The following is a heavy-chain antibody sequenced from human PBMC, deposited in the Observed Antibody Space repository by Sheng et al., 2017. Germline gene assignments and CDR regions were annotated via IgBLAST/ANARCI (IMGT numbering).Heavy chain of an antibody. CDR3: AHRVESGRCSPSGCFEVRWFDP. J-gene: IGHJ5*02. CDR2: IYWDDDK. CDR1: GFALATPGVG. D-gene: IGHD3-10*01. V-gene: IGHV2-5*02. Sequence: QITLKESGPTLVKPTQTLMLTCTFSGFALATPGVGVGWIRQPPGKALEWLALIYWDDDKRYNPYLQSRVTITKDTSKNQVVLRMTNMDPLDTGTYYCAHRVESGRCSPSGCFEVRWFDPWGQGIRGQSSPQ.